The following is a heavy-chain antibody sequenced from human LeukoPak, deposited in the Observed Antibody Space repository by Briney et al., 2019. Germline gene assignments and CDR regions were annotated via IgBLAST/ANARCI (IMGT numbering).Heavy chain of an antibody. Sequence: GWALILSCAVSGFTFSDHYMDWVRQAPGKGLEWIGRSRNEGHSYSTDFAASVRGRAALSRDHSRDSLYLQINSLRTDDTAVYYCVALLRGIGYWGQGTLVTVSS. CDR3: VALLRGIGY. V-gene: IGHV3-72*01. D-gene: IGHD3-10*01. CDR2: SRNEGHSYST. J-gene: IGHJ4*02. CDR1: GFTFSDHY.